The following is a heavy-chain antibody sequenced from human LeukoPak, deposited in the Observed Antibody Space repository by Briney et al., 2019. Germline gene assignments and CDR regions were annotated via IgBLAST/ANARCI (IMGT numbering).Heavy chain of an antibody. CDR2: MNPNSGNT. CDR1: GYTFTSYD. V-gene: IGHV1-8*01. D-gene: IGHD3-22*01. Sequence: ASVKVSCKASGYTFTSYDINWVRQATGQGLEWMGWMNPNSGNTGYAQKFQGRDTMTRNTSISTAYMELSSLRSEDTAVYYCARGTYYYDSSGYYYVDAFDIWGQGTMVTVSS. J-gene: IGHJ3*02. CDR3: ARGTYYYDSSGYYYVDAFDI.